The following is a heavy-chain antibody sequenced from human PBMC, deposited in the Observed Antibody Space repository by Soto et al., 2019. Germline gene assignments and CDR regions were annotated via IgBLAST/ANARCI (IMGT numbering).Heavy chain of an antibody. Sequence: SQTVSRTCAISGDRVVSNSAGWNWIRQSPSRGLEWLGRTYYRCKWYNDYALSVKSRIAINPDTSKNQFSLQLSSVTPEDTAVYYCARDQGGLDYWGLGSLVTAPQ. CDR3: ARDQGGLDY. CDR1: GDRVVSNSAG. J-gene: IGHJ4*02. D-gene: IGHD3-16*01. CDR2: TYYRCKWYN. V-gene: IGHV6-1*01.